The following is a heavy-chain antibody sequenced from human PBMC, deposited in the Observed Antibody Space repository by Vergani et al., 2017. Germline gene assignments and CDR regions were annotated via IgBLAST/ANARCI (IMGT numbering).Heavy chain of an antibody. J-gene: IGHJ4*02. CDR2: ISGSGGST. D-gene: IGHD3-22*01. CDR3: ARHSGYYYGSNSQDDY. CDR1: GFTFSSYA. Sequence: VQLVDSGGGVVQPGGSLRLSCAASGFTFSSYAMSWVRQAPGKGLEWVSAISGSGGSTYYADSVKGRFTISRDNSKNTLYLQMNSLRAEDTAVYYCARHSGYYYGSNSQDDYWGQGTLVTVSS. V-gene: IGHV3-23*04.